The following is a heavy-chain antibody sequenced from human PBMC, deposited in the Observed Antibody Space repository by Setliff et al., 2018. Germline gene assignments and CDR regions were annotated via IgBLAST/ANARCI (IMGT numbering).Heavy chain of an antibody. D-gene: IGHD2-15*01. V-gene: IGHV4-59*08. CDR3: ARRHCSGGSCYSLNYFDY. CDR2: IDYSGTT. Sequence: SETLSLTCAVYGGSFSGYYWSWIRQSPGKGLEWIGYIDYSGTTNYNPSLKSRVTISSDTSKRQFSLRLTSVTAADTAVYYCARRHCSGGSCYSLNYFDYWGQGTLVTVSS. J-gene: IGHJ4*02. CDR1: GGSFSGYY.